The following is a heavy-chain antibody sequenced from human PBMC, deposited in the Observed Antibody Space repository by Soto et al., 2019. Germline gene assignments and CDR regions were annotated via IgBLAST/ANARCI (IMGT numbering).Heavy chain of an antibody. D-gene: IGHD3-16*01. CDR1: CGSFIGYY. Sequence: SETLSLTCAFYCGSFIGYYWSWIRQPPGKGLEWIGEINHSGSTNYNPSLKSRVTISVDTSKNQFSLKLSSVTAADTAVYYCARGRGRDGYRHPPGFDYWGQGTLVTVSS. J-gene: IGHJ4*02. CDR3: ARGRGRDGYRHPPGFDY. V-gene: IGHV4-34*01. CDR2: INHSGST.